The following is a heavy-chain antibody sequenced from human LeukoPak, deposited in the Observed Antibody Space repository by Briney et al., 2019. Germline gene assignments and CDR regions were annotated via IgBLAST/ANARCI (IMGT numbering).Heavy chain of an antibody. CDR2: INHSGST. D-gene: IGHD2-15*01. CDR1: GGSFSGYY. J-gene: IGHJ3*02. CDR3: ARSLGYCSGGSCYRAHDDAFDI. Sequence: SETLSLTCAVYGGSFSGYYWSWIRQPPGKGLEWIGEINHSGSTNYNPSIKSRVTISVDTSKNQFSLKLSSVTAADTAVYYCARSLGYCSGGSCYRAHDDAFDIWGQGTMVTVSS. V-gene: IGHV4-34*01.